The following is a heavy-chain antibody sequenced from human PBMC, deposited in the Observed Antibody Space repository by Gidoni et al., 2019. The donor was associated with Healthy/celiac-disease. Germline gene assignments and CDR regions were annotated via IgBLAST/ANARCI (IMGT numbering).Heavy chain of an antibody. CDR1: GFTFSSYS. CDR3: ARDGGDYDFWSGYYLDY. D-gene: IGHD3-3*01. CDR2: ISSSSSNI. V-gene: IGHV3-21*01. Sequence: EVQLVESGGGLVKPGGSLRLSCAASGFTFSSYSMNWVRQAPGKGLGWVAYISSSSSNIYDADSVKGRFTISRDNAKNSLYLQMNSLRAEDTAVYYCARDGGDYDFWSGYYLDYWGQGTLVTVSS. J-gene: IGHJ4*02.